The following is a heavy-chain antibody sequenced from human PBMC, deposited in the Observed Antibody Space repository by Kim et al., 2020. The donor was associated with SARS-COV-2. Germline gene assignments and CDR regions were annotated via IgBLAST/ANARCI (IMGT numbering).Heavy chain of an antibody. CDR3: AKSYGAGSYSGMDV. Sequence: ADSVKGRFTISRDNSTNALYLQMNSLRAEDTGVYYCAKSYGAGSYSGMDVWGQGTTVTVSS. J-gene: IGHJ6*02. V-gene: IGHV3-23*01. D-gene: IGHD3-10*01.